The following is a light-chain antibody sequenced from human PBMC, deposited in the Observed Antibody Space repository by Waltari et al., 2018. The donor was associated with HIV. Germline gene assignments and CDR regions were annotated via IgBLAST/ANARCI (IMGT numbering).Light chain of an antibody. CDR3: QQYFTTPL. V-gene: IGKV4-1*01. CDR1: QTVSFTSNNTAF. J-gene: IGKJ4*01. Sequence: SVVTQSPEHLTVSLGERATINCTTSQTVSFTSNNTAFLAWYQQKPGQSPKLLMSWASSRQSGVPDRFSGGGSGTKFTLTIDNLQPEDVAVYYCQQYFTTPLFGGGTKVEI. CDR2: WAS.